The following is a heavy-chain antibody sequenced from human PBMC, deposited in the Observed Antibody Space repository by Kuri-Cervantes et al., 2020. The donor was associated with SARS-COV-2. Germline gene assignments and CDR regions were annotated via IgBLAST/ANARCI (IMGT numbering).Heavy chain of an antibody. D-gene: IGHD3-10*01. CDR2: IYHSGST. V-gene: IGHV4-39*07. CDR3: ARLTGSGTVWY. J-gene: IGHJ4*02. Sequence: SETLSLTCTVSGGSISSSRYYWSWIRQPPGKGLEWIGSIYHSGSTYYNPSLKSRVTISVDTSKNQFSLKLRSVTAADTAVYYCARLTGSGTVWYWGQGTLVTVSS. CDR1: GGSISSSRYY.